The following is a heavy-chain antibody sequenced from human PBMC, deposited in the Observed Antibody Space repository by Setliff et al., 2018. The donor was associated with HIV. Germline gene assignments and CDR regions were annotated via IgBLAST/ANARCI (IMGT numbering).Heavy chain of an antibody. D-gene: IGHD3-3*01. V-gene: IGHV3-48*03. CDR1: GFTFSSYE. CDR3: ARAFSGYYFDY. CDR2: ISSSGGTI. J-gene: IGHJ4*02. Sequence: AGGSLRLSCAASGFTFSSYEMNWVRQAPGKGLEWVSYISSSGGTIYYADSVKGRFTISRDNAKKSLYLQMNSLRADDTAVYYCARAFSGYYFDYWGQGTLVTSPQ.